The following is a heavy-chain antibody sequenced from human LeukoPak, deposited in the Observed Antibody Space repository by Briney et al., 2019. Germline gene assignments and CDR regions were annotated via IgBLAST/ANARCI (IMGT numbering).Heavy chain of an antibody. D-gene: IGHD3-22*01. CDR1: GASFSSGDQY. Sequence: SETLSLTCTVAGASFSSGDQYRNWIRQSPGKGLEWIGSIHPSGTLYNNPSLESRVTMSMDTSKNQFSLNLNSVTAADTAVYFCSRGLDSRKLGYWGQGTLVTVSS. J-gene: IGHJ4*02. V-gene: IGHV4-31*03. CDR3: SRGLDSRKLGY. CDR2: IHPSGTL.